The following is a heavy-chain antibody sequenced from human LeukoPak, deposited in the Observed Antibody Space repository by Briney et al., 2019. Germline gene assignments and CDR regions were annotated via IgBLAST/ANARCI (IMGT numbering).Heavy chain of an antibody. D-gene: IGHD2-8*01. J-gene: IGHJ4*02. V-gene: IGHV1-8*02. CDR3: VRGVATNY. CDR2: MNPSSGDT. CDR1: GGTFSSYA. Sequence: ASVKVSCKASGGTFSSYAINWVRQATGQGLEWMGWMNPSSGDTDYAQKFQGRLTMTTDTSISTAYIELTSLTSDDTAVYYCVRGVATNYWGQGTLVTVSS.